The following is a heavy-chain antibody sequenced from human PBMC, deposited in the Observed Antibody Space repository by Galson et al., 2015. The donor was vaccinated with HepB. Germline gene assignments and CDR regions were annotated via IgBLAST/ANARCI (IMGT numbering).Heavy chain of an antibody. CDR3: ARGYDSLGFYIDY. CDR2: ITSGSTI. CDR1: GFGFSDYY. D-gene: IGHD3-22*01. J-gene: IGHJ4*02. Sequence: SLRLSCAASGFGFSDYYMSWMRRAPGKGLEWVSYITSGSTIYYADSVKGRFTISRDNAKKSLYLQMNSLRAEDTAVYYCARGYDSLGFYIDYWGQGTPVTVSS. V-gene: IGHV3-11*01.